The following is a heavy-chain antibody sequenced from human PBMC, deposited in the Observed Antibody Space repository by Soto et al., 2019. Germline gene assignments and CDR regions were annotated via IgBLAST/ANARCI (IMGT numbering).Heavy chain of an antibody. CDR1: GFPLSDYW. V-gene: IGHV3-7*04. Sequence: GGSLRLSCAASGFPLSDYWMTWVRQAPGKGLEWVANIKQDGSEKYYVDSVKGRFTISRDNAKNSLYLQMNSLRAEDTAVYYCARDLQWLAYGLWGQGT. CDR3: ARDLQWLAYGL. D-gene: IGHD6-19*01. J-gene: IGHJ4*02. CDR2: IKQDGSEK.